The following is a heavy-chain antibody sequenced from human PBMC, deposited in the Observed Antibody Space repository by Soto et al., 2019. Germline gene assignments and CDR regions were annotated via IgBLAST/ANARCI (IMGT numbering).Heavy chain of an antibody. J-gene: IGHJ4*02. CDR2: ISGSGGTI. D-gene: IGHD6-19*01. V-gene: IGHV3-48*02. CDR3: ARDTGPRSSGWSYYFDF. CDR1: GFTLSSYS. Sequence: EVQLVESGGGMVQPGGSLRVSCTASGFTLSSYSMHWVRQAPGKGLEWVSYISGSGGTIYYADSVKGRFTISRDNAKNSLSVQMNRLRDEDTAVYFCARDTGPRSSGWSYYFDFWGQGTRVTVSS.